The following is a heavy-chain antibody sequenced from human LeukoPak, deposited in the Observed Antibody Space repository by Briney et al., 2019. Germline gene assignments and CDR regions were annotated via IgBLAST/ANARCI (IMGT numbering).Heavy chain of an antibody. Sequence: PGGSLRLSCAASGFTFSSYAMHWVRQAPGKGLEWVAVISYDGSNKYYADSVKGRFTISRDNSENTLYLQMNSLRAEDTAVYYCAREWVATLTFDYWGQGTLVTVSS. CDR1: GFTFSSYA. V-gene: IGHV3-30-3*01. J-gene: IGHJ4*02. CDR3: AREWVATLTFDY. D-gene: IGHD5-12*01. CDR2: ISYDGSNK.